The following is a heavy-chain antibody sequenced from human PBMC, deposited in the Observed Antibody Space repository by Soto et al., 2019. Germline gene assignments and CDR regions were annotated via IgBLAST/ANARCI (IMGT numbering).Heavy chain of an antibody. V-gene: IGHV3-30*04. Sequence: QVQLVESGGGVVQPGRSLRLSCAASGFTFSTYDMHWVRQAPGKGLEWVAVIAYDGRNKYYSDSVKGRFTISRDTSKNTVSLQMISRRIEDTAVYYCPRELERDFLYGREGTLVAVSS. CDR2: IAYDGRNK. CDR1: GFTFSTYD. CDR3: PRELERDFLY. D-gene: IGHD1-1*01. J-gene: IGHJ4*02.